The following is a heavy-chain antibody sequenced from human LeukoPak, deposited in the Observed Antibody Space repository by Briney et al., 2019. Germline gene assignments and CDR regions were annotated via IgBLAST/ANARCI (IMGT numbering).Heavy chain of an antibody. Sequence: GESLKISCKVSGYSFTNYWIGWVRQMPGKGLEWMGIIYPGDSDTRHSPSFQGQVTISADKSISTAYLQWSSLKASDTAMYYCARRDRRYSSYDFDYWGQGTLVTVSS. CDR3: ARRDRRYSSYDFDY. CDR2: IYPGDSDT. J-gene: IGHJ4*02. CDR1: GYSFTNYW. D-gene: IGHD5-12*01. V-gene: IGHV5-51*01.